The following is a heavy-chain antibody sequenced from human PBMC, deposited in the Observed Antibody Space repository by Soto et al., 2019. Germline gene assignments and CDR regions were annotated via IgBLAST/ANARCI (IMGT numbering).Heavy chain of an antibody. V-gene: IGHV4-39*01. J-gene: IGHJ4*02. CDR2: IYYSGST. D-gene: IGHD3-10*01. CDR1: GGSISSSSYY. CDR3: ASLSRGVINSFDY. Sequence: QLQLQESGPGLVKPSETLSLTCTVSGGSISSSSYYWGWIRQPPGKGLEWIGSIYYSGSTYYNPSLKSRVTISVDTSKNQFSLKLSSVTAADTAVYYCASLSRGVINSFDYWGQGTLVTVSS.